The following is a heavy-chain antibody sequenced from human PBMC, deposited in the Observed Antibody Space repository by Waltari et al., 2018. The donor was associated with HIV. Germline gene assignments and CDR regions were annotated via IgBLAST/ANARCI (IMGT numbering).Heavy chain of an antibody. D-gene: IGHD1-26*01. CDR1: GVNTNIYK. V-gene: IGHV3-30*02. Sequence: QVHLVESGGAVVQPGGSQRPSSTASGVNTNIYKIHGVPQAPGRGLEWVAGVRYDGSHDYYGDSVKGRFTISRDNSKNAIFLEMTILRLEDTAKYYCAKDGAPGRDAIFDSWGQGTLVTV. J-gene: IGHJ3*01. CDR3: AKDGAPGRDAIFDS. CDR2: VRYDGSHD.